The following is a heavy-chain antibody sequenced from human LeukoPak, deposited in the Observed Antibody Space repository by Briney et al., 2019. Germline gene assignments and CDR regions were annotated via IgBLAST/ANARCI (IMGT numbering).Heavy chain of an antibody. D-gene: IGHD6-13*01. Sequence: ASVKVSCKASGYTFSSYFMHWVRQAPGQGLEWMGIINPSDGSTSYARELQGRVTMTRDTSTGTVYMELSGLRAEDTAVYYCARGFGIAAAGTKFDYWGQGTLVTVSS. V-gene: IGHV1-46*01. J-gene: IGHJ4*02. CDR2: INPSDGST. CDR1: GYTFSSYF. CDR3: ARGFGIAAAGTKFDY.